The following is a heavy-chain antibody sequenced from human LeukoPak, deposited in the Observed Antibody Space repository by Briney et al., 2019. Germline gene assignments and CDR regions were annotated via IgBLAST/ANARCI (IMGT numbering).Heavy chain of an antibody. CDR1: GFTFDDYA. J-gene: IGHJ4*02. V-gene: IGHV3-9*03. Sequence: PGRSLSLSCAASGFTFDDYAMLLVRQDPGAGREWVSGISWNSGSIGYADSVKGRFTISRDNAKNYLYLQMNSLRAEDMDLDYYSKAGNCSSTSCYFDYWGQGTLVTVSS. CDR3: SKAGNCSSTSCYFDY. CDR2: ISWNSGSI. D-gene: IGHD2-2*01.